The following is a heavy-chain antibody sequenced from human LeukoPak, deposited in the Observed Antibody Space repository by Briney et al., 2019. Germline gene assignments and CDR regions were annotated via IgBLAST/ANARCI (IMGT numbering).Heavy chain of an antibody. CDR2: FNPETGGT. V-gene: IGHV1-2*02. D-gene: IGHD6-13*01. CDR1: GYSFTAYY. CDR3: ASALNSRSSSC. J-gene: IGHJ4*02. Sequence: ASVTVFCTASGYSFTAYYMHWVRQAPGQGLEWMGWFNPETGGTNYAQKFQGRVTMTTDTTISTAYMELTRLRSDDTAVYYCASALNSRSSSCWGQGTRVTVSS.